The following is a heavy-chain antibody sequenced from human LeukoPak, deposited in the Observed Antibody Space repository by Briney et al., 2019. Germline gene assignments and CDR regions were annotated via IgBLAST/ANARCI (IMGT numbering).Heavy chain of an antibody. CDR2: IYSGGST. CDR1: GFTVSSNY. D-gene: IGHD3-10*01. J-gene: IGHJ4*02. Sequence: GGSLRLSCAASGFTVSSNYMSWVRQAPGKGLEWVSVIYSGGSTYYADSVKGRFTISRDNSKNTLYLQMNSLRDEDTAVYYCARGPYGSGRPPEKDWGQGTLVTVSS. V-gene: IGHV3-53*01. CDR3: ARGPYGSGRPPEKD.